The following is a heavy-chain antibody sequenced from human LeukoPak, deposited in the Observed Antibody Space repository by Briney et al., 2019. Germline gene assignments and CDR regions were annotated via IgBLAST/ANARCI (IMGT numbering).Heavy chain of an antibody. J-gene: IGHJ6*02. V-gene: IGHV3-7*04. CDR3: ARGVDGHGDSDYSYYYGVDV. CDR2: IKQEGSEK. CDR1: GFTFRGYW. Sequence: GGSLRLSRAASGFTFRGYWMSWVRQAPGKGLEWVANIKQEGSEKYYVDSVKGRFIISRDNAKNSLFLQMNSVTAEDTAVYFCARGVDGHGDSDYSYYYGVDVWGQGTTVTISS. D-gene: IGHD4-17*01.